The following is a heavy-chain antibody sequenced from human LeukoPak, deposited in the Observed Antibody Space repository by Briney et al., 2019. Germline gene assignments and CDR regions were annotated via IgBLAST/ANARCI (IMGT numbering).Heavy chain of an antibody. CDR2: INPNTGGA. Sequence: ASVKVSCKASGYTFTGFYMHWVRQAPGQGFEWMGWINPNTGGANYAQKFQGRVTMTRDTPISTAYMELSGLTSDDTAIYYCASYPRYSSSPPFDYWGQGTLVTVSS. CDR3: ASYPRYSSSPPFDY. D-gene: IGHD6-6*01. CDR1: GYTFTGFY. V-gene: IGHV1-2*02. J-gene: IGHJ4*02.